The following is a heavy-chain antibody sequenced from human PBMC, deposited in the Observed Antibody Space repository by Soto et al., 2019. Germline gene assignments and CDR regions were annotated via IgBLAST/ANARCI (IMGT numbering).Heavy chain of an antibody. CDR2: ISSSSSYI. CDR1: GFTFSSYS. J-gene: IGHJ6*03. Sequence: GGSLRLSCAASGFTFSSYSMNWVRQAPGKGLEWVSSISSSSSYIYYADSVKGRFTISRDNAKNSLYLQMNSLRAEDTAVYYCARAGGYYYGSGSYSIYYYYMDVWGKGTTVTVSS. V-gene: IGHV3-21*01. D-gene: IGHD3-10*01. CDR3: ARAGGYYYGSGSYSIYYYYMDV.